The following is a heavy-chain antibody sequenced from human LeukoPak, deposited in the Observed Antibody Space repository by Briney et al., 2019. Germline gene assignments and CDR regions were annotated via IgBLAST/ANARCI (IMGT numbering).Heavy chain of an antibody. CDR3: ARGDYGGTLFSY. D-gene: IGHD4-23*01. CDR1: GGSISSNSYS. J-gene: IGHJ4*02. CDR2: IYYSGNS. V-gene: IGHV4-39*01. Sequence: SETLSLTCTVSGGSISSNSYSWGWIRQPPGKGLEWIGSIYYSGNSYYNPSLKSRVTISVDTSKNQFSLKLSSVTAADTAVYYCARGDYGGTLFSYWGQGTLVTVSS.